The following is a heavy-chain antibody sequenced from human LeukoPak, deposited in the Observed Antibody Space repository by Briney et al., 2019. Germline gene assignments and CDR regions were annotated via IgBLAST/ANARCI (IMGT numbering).Heavy chain of an antibody. J-gene: IGHJ2*01. Sequence: SETLSLTCTVSGGSISSYYWSWIRQPPGKGLEWIGYIYYSGSTNYNPSLKSRVTISEDTSKNQFSLKLSSVTAADTAVYYCARAGDLGITTLGWYFDLWGRGTLVTVSS. D-gene: IGHD3-22*01. V-gene: IGHV4-59*08. CDR3: ARAGDLGITTLGWYFDL. CDR1: GGSISSYY. CDR2: IYYSGST.